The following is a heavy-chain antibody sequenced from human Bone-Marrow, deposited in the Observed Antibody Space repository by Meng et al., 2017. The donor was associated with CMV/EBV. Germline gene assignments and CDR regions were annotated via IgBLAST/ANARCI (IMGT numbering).Heavy chain of an antibody. Sequence: GTGLTFSSYWMNWVRQAPGEGLVWVARISSDGSDTIYADSVKGRFTISRDNAKSTLYLQMKSLRAEDTAVYYCARDQTKAGPTTVDFWGQGTLVTVSS. CDR3: ARDQTKAGPTTVDF. J-gene: IGHJ4*02. CDR2: ISSDGSDT. D-gene: IGHD1-26*01. CDR1: GLTFSSYW. V-gene: IGHV3-74*01.